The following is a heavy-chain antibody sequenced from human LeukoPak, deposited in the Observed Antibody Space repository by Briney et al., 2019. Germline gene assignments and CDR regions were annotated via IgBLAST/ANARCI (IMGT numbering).Heavy chain of an antibody. CDR3: VRSLGSPLDS. V-gene: IGHV3-21*04. Sequence: GGSLRLSCAASGFTFSSYSMNWVRQAPGKGLEWVSSISSSSSYIYYADSVKGRFTISRDNARKSLYLQMNSLTVEDTAIYYCVRSLGSPLDSWGQGTLVTVSS. J-gene: IGHJ4*02. CDR1: GFTFSSYS. CDR2: ISSSSSYI.